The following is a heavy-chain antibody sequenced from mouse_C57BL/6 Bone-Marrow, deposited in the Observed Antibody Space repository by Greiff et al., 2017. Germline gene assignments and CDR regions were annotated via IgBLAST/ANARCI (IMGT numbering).Heavy chain of an antibody. D-gene: IGHD3-3*01. CDR1: GYTFTNYW. V-gene: IGHV1-63*01. CDR2: IYPGGGYT. Sequence: QVQLQQSGAELVRPGTSVKMSCKASGYTFTNYWIGWAKQRPGHGLEWIGDIYPGGGYTNYNEKLKGKATLTADKSSRTAYVQFSSLTSEDSAIDYCAAGQLDHYYAMDVWGPGTSVTVSS. J-gene: IGHJ4*01. CDR3: AAGQLDHYYAMDV.